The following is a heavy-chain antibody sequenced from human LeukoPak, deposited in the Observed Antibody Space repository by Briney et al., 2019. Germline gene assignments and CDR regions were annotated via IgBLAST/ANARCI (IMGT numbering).Heavy chain of an antibody. Sequence: GGSLRLSCAASGFTFSSYWMSWVRQAPGKGLEWVANIKQDGSEKYYVDSVKGRFTISRDNSKNMVYLQMNSLRPEDTAVFYCAKAAGVGGVYAAFGIWGQGTMVTVSS. D-gene: IGHD2-8*01. CDR2: IKQDGSEK. CDR3: AKAAGVGGVYAAFGI. J-gene: IGHJ3*02. V-gene: IGHV3-7*01. CDR1: GFTFSSYW.